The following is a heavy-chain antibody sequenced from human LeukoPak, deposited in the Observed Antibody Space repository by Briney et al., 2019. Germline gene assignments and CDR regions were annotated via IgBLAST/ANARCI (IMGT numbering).Heavy chain of an antibody. Sequence: SETLSLTCAVSGGSVISDGYSWNWIRQPPGKGLEWIGYIYHSGSTYYNPSLKSRVTISVDRSKNQFSLNLSSVTAADTAVYYCARACGGSCYFDYWGQGTLITVSS. CDR1: GGSVISDGYS. J-gene: IGHJ4*02. D-gene: IGHD2-15*01. V-gene: IGHV4-30-2*01. CDR3: ARACGGSCYFDY. CDR2: IYHSGST.